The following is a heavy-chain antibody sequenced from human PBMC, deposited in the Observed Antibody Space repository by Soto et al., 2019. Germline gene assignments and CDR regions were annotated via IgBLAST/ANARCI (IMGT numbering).Heavy chain of an antibody. J-gene: IGHJ5*02. CDR2: IIPIFGTA. V-gene: IGHV1-69*12. D-gene: IGHD3-16*01. CDR1: GGTFSSYA. CDR3: AREGDIIGRFWWFDP. Sequence: QVQLVQSGAEVKKPGSSVKVSCKASGGTFSSYAISWVRQAPGQGLEWMGGIIPIFGTANYAQKFQGRVTIXXDXSXXTAYMELSSLRSEDTAVYYCAREGDIIGRFWWFDPWGQGTLVTVSS.